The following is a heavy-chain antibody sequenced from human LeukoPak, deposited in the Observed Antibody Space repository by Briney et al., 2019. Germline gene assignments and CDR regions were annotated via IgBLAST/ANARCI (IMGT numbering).Heavy chain of an antibody. CDR2: IYYSGST. D-gene: IGHD2-15*01. J-gene: IGHJ4*02. CDR3: ASFDCSGGSCYFDY. Sequence: SETPSLTCTVSGGSISSYYWSWIRQPPGKGLEWIGYIYYSGSTNYNPSLKSRVTISVDTSKNQFSLKLSSVTAADTAVYYCASFDCSGGSCYFDYWGQGTLVTVSS. V-gene: IGHV4-59*01. CDR1: GGSISSYY.